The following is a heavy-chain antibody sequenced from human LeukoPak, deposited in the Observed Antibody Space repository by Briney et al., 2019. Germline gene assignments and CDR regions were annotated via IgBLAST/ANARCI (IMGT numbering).Heavy chain of an antibody. D-gene: IGHD1-26*01. CDR1: GYSISSGYY. Sequence: SETLSLTCTVSGYSISSGYYWGWIRQPPGKGLEWIGSMYHSGSTYYNPSLKSRVTISVDTSKNQFSLKLSSVTAADTAVYYCARSGLVRYRPFLASGYFDYWGQGTLVTVSS. J-gene: IGHJ4*02. V-gene: IGHV4-38-2*02. CDR3: ARSGLVRYRPFLASGYFDY. CDR2: MYHSGST.